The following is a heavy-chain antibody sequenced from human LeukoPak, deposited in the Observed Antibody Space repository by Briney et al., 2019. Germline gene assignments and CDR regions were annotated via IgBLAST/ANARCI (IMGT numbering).Heavy chain of an antibody. CDR2: ISYDGSNK. CDR3: AERMGPSIAAADLDY. CDR1: GFSFSSFG. V-gene: IGHV3-30*18. D-gene: IGHD6-13*01. J-gene: IGHJ4*02. Sequence: GRSLRLSCAASGFSFSSFGMHWVRQAPGKGLEWVAVISYDGSNKYYADSVKGRFTISRDNSKNTLYLQMNSLRAEDTAVYYCAERMGPSIAAADLDYWGQGTLVTVSS.